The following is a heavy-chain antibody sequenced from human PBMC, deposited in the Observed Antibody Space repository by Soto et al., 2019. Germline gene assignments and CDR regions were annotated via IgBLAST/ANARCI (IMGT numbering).Heavy chain of an antibody. CDR2: ISAYNGNT. D-gene: IGHD4-17*01. CDR1: DYTFIRNG. V-gene: IGHV1-18*01. Sequence: ASVKVSCKASDYTFIRNGLSWVRQAPGHGLEWMGWISAYNGNTNYPQNFQGRVTMTIDTSTSTAYMELRSLRSDDTAVYYCASATVTTQGGAFDIWGQGTMVTVSS. J-gene: IGHJ3*02. CDR3: ASATVTTQGGAFDI.